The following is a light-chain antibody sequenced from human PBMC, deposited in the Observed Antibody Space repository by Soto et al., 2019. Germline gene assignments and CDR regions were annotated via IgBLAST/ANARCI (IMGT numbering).Light chain of an antibody. CDR1: SSNIGNNA. CDR3: ASWDDRLGAVI. CDR2: YDD. J-gene: IGLJ2*01. V-gene: IGLV1-36*01. Sequence: QSVLTQPPSVSDAPRQRVTISCSGSSSNIGNNAVNWYQQLPGKAPKLLIYYDDLLPSGVSDRFSGSKSGTSASLAISGLQSEDEAVYYCASWDDRLGAVIFGGGTKLTVL.